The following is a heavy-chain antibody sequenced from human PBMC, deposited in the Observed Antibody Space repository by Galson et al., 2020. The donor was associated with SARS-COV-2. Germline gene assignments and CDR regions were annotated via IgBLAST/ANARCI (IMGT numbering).Heavy chain of an antibody. J-gene: IGHJ3*01. V-gene: IGHV3-74*01. CDR1: GFTFTHYW. Sequence: GGSLRLSCAASGFTFTHYWMSWVRQAPGKGLVWVSRTSSDGSSTSYADSVKGRLTISRDNAKNTLYLQMNGLRAEDTAIYYCARDKDRDAFDFRGQGTMVTVSS. D-gene: IGHD2-15*01. CDR3: ARDKDRDAFDF. CDR2: TSSDGSST.